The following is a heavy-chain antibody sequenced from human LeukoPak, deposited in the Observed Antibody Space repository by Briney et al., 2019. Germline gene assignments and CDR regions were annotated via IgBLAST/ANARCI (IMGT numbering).Heavy chain of an antibody. V-gene: IGHV4-39*07. CDR3: ARSEGGYCSGGSCYPPGIDY. D-gene: IGHD2-15*01. CDR1: GGSISTSSYY. Sequence: SETLSLTCTVSGGSISTSSYYWGWVRQPPGKGLEWIGNIFYSGSTYYSPSLKSRVTISLDTSRNQFSLKLNSVTAADTAVYYCARSEGGYCSGGSCYPPGIDYWGQGTLVTVSS. CDR2: IFYSGST. J-gene: IGHJ4*02.